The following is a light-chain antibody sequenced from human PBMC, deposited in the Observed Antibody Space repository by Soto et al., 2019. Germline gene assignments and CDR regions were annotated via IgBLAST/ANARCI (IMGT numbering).Light chain of an antibody. V-gene: IGLV2-23*02. CDR2: EVN. CDR1: SSDVGTYNL. J-gene: IGLJ2*01. Sequence: QSALTQPASVSGSPGQSITISCTGTSSDVGTYNLVSWYQHHPGKAPKLMISEVNKRPSGVSNRFSGSKSGNTASPTISGLQAEDEADYYCCSYAGSTILVFGGGTKVTVL. CDR3: CSYAGSTILV.